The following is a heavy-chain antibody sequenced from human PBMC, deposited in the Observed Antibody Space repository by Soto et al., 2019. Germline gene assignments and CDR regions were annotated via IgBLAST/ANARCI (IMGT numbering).Heavy chain of an antibody. CDR1: GGSISSGSYY. CDR3: ATSPEMDV. V-gene: IGHV4-39*01. CDR2: INYSGST. J-gene: IGHJ6*04. Sequence: SETLSLTCTVSGGSISSGSYYWGWIRQPPGKGLEWIGSINYSGSTYYNPSLKSRVTISVDTSKNQFSLKLSSVTAADTAAYYCATSPEMDVGGKGTTLPFSS.